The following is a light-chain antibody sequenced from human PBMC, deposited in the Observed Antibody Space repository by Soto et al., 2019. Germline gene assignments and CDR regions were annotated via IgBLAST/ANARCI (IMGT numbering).Light chain of an antibody. J-gene: IGLJ2*01. CDR3: QTWGTGPSVV. Sequence: QSVLTQSPSASASLGASVKLTCTLSSGHSSYAIAWHQQQPEKGPRYLMKLNSDGSHSKGDGNPDRFSGSSSGAERYLTISSLQSEDEADYYCQTWGTGPSVVFGGGTKLTVL. V-gene: IGLV4-69*01. CDR2: LNSDGSH. CDR1: SGHSSYA.